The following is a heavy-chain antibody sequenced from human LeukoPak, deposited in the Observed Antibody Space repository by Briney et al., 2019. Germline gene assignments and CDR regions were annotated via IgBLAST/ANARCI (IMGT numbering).Heavy chain of an antibody. D-gene: IGHD1-26*01. V-gene: IGHV3-30*01. CDR1: GFTFSNYA. CDR2: ISYDESYE. CDR3: ATRGATYIRY. Sequence: PGGSLRLFCAASGFTFSNYAMHGVRQAPGKGLEGVSSISYDESYELYADSVKGRFTISRDNSKNTVSLQMNSLNPEGTAVYFCATRGATYIRYWGQGNLVTVSS. J-gene: IGHJ4*02.